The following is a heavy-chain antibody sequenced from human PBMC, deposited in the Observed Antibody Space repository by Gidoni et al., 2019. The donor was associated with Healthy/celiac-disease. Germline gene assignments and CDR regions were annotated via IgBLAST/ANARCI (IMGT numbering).Heavy chain of an antibody. CDR3: ARTNYGDYIGSWVY. Sequence: QLQLQESDPGLVKPSETLSLTCTVSGGSISSSSYYWGWIRQPPGKGLEWIGSIYYSGSTYYNPSLKSRVTISVDTSKNQFSLKLSSVTAADTAVYYCARTNYGDYIGSWVYWGQGTLVTVSS. CDR2: IYYSGST. D-gene: IGHD4-17*01. J-gene: IGHJ4*02. CDR1: GGSISSSSYY. V-gene: IGHV4-39*01.